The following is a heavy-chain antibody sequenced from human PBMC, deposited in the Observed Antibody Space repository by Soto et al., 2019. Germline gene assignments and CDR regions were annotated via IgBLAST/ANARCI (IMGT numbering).Heavy chain of an antibody. CDR1: GYTFTSYG. V-gene: IGHV1-18*01. CDR2: ISAYNGNT. D-gene: IGHD1-1*01. CDR3: ARARATGTTINNWFDP. J-gene: IGHJ5*02. Sequence: GASVKVSCKASGYTFTSYGISWVRQAPGQGLEWMGWISAYNGNTNYAQKLQGRVTMTTDTSTSTAYMELRSLRSDDTAVYYCARARATGTTINNWFDPWGQGTLVTVSS.